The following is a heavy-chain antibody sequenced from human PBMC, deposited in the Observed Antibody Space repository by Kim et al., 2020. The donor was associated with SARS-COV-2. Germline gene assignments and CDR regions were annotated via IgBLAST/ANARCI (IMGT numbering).Heavy chain of an antibody. CDR1: GFTFGDYA. CDR3: TIPKYYDILTGFDY. J-gene: IGHJ4*02. D-gene: IGHD3-9*01. Sequence: GGSLRLSCTASGFTFGDYAMSWFRQAPGKGLEWVCFIRSKGYGGTTEYAASVKGSFTISRDDSKSIAYLQMNRLKTEDTAVYYCTIPKYYDILTGFDYWGQGTLVTVSS. V-gene: IGHV3-49*03. CDR2: IRSKGYGGTT.